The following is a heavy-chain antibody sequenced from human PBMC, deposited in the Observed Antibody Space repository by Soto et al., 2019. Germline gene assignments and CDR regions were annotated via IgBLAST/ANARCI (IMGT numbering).Heavy chain of an antibody. CDR2: IYYSGST. D-gene: IGHD3-16*02. Sequence: PSEPLSLTCTVSGGSISSGDYYWSWIRQPPGKGLEWIGYIYYSGSTYYNPSLKSRVTISVDTSKNQFSLKLSSVTAADTAVYYCARDITFGGVISNNWFDPWGQGTLVTVSS. V-gene: IGHV4-30-4*01. CDR1: GGSISSGDYY. J-gene: IGHJ5*02. CDR3: ARDITFGGVISNNWFDP.